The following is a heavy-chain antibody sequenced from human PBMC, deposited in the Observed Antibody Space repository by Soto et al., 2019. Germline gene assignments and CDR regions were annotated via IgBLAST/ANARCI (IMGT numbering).Heavy chain of an antibody. D-gene: IGHD6-6*01. Sequence: EAQVLESGGGLAQPGGSLRLSCATSGFTFSGYAMSWVRQTPGKGLEWVSGISSSGDNTYYADSVEGRFIISRDNSKNTLFLPMNSLRAEDTAVYFCGNSPGSVSAPEASGHWGRGNLVSVSS. CDR2: ISSSGDNT. CDR1: GFTFSGYA. J-gene: IGHJ4*02. V-gene: IGHV3-23*01. CDR3: GNSPGSVSAPEASGH.